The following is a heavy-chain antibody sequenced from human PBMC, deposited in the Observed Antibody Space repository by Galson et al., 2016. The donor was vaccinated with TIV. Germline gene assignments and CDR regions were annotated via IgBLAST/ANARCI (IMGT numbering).Heavy chain of an antibody. Sequence: SVKVSCKASGGTFSTYAMTWVRQAPGQGLEWMGRVIPILGMTNYAQKFQGRLTITADKSTSTAYMELSSLRSDDTALYYCARVCSSTSCYAVIDYWGQGTLVTVSS. J-gene: IGHJ4*02. V-gene: IGHV1-69*04. D-gene: IGHD2-2*01. CDR3: ARVCSSTSCYAVIDY. CDR1: GGTFSTYA. CDR2: VIPILGMT.